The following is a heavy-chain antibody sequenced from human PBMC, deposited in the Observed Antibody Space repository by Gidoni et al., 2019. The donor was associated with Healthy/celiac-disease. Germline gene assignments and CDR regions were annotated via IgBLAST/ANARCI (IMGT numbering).Heavy chain of an antibody. J-gene: IGHJ4*02. V-gene: IGHV4-61*02. D-gene: IGHD3-22*01. CDR1: GGSISSGSYY. CDR3: ASYPYYYDSSGYAY. CDR2: IYTSGST. Sequence: QVQLQESGPGLVKPSQTLSLTCTVSGGSISSGSYYWSWIRQPAGKGLEWIGRIYTSGSTNYNPSLKSRVTISVDTSKNQFSLKLSSVTAADTAVYYCASYPYYYDSSGYAYWGQGTLVTVSS.